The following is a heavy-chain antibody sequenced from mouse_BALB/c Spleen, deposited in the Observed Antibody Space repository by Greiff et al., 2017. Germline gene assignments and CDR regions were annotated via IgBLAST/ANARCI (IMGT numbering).Heavy chain of an antibody. CDR3: ARGGHYYGYDY. CDR1: GYSFTGYY. Sequence: EVKLQESGPELVKPGASVKISCKASGYSFTGYYMHWVKQSHVKSLEWIGRINPYNGATSYNQNFKDKASLTVDKSSSTAYMELHRLTSEDSAVYYCARGGHYYGYDYWGQGTTLTVSS. D-gene: IGHD1-2*01. V-gene: IGHV1-31*01. CDR2: INPYNGAT. J-gene: IGHJ2*01.